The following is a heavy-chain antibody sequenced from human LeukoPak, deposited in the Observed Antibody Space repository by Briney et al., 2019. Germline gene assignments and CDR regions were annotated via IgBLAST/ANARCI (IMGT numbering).Heavy chain of an antibody. CDR1: GGSISSYY. CDR3: ARVGTYYDSSGYYGYFDY. CDR2: IYTSGST. J-gene: IGHJ4*02. V-gene: IGHV4-4*07. Sequence: SETLSLTCTVSGGSISSYYWSWIRQPAGKGLEWIGRIYTSGSTNYNPSLKSRVTISVDKSKNQFSLKLSSVTAAETAVYYCARVGTYYDSSGYYGYFDYWGQGTLVTVSS. D-gene: IGHD3-22*01.